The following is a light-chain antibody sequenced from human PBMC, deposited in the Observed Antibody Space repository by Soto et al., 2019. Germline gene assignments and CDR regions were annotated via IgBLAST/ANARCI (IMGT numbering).Light chain of an antibody. CDR1: QSVSSN. J-gene: IGKJ3*01. CDR3: QQYNDWPFT. Sequence: EIVMTQSPATLSVSPGEGATLSCRASQSVSSNLAWYRQTPGEAPRLLIYAASTRATGIPARFSGSGSGTEFTLTISSLQSEDFAVYYCQQYNDWPFTFGPGTKVDIK. CDR2: AAS. V-gene: IGKV3D-15*01.